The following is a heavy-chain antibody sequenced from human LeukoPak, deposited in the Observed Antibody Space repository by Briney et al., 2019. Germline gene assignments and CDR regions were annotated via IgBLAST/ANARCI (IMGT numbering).Heavy chain of an antibody. D-gene: IGHD1-26*01. J-gene: IGHJ4*02. Sequence: GGSLRLSCAASGFSVSNYNMNWVRQAPGKGLEWVSFISESGSSIYYAESVMGRFTISRDNAKNSVSLQMNSLTDEDTAVYYCARGPLGWSDYWGQGTLVTVSS. V-gene: IGHV3-48*02. CDR3: ARGPLGWSDY. CDR2: ISESGSSI. CDR1: GFSVSNYN.